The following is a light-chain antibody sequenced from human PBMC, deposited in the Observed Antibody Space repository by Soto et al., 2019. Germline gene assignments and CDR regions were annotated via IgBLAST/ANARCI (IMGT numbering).Light chain of an antibody. CDR1: QGISSY. CDR3: KQYYSYPT. CDR2: AAS. V-gene: IGKV1-8*01. Sequence: AIRMTQSPSSFSASTGDRITITCRASQGISSYLAWYQQKPGKAPKLLIYAASTLQSGVPSRFSGSGSGTDFTLTISCLQSEDFATYYCKQYYSYPTFGQGTKV. J-gene: IGKJ1*01.